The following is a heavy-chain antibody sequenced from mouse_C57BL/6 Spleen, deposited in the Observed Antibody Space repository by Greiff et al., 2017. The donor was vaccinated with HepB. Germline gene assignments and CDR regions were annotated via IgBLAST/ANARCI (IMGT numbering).Heavy chain of an antibody. CDR3: ARPLYGSSPWFAY. CDR1: GFTFSSYG. Sequence: EVKLMESGGDLVKPGGSLKLSCAASGFTFSSYGMSWVRQTPDKRLEWVATISSGGSYTYYPDSVKGRFTISRDNAKNTLYLQMSSLKSEDTAMYYCARPLYGSSPWFAYWGQGTLVTVSA. CDR2: ISSGGSYT. J-gene: IGHJ3*01. D-gene: IGHD1-1*01. V-gene: IGHV5-6*01.